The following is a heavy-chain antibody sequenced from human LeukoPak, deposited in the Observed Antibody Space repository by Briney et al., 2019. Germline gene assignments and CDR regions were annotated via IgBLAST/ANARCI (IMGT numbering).Heavy chain of an antibody. CDR2: ISAYNGNT. CDR1: GYTFTSYG. J-gene: IGHJ4*02. D-gene: IGHD3-16*02. CDR3: ARVMITFGGVIATNADY. Sequence: ASVKVSCKASGYTFTSYGISWVRQAPGQGLEWMGWISAYNGNTNYAQKLQGRVTMTTDTSTSTAYMELRSLRSDDTAVYYCARVMITFGGVIATNADYGGQGTLVTVSS. V-gene: IGHV1-18*01.